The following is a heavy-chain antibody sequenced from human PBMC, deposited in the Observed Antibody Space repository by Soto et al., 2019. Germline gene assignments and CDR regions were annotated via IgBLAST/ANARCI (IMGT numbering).Heavy chain of an antibody. V-gene: IGHV3-23*01. D-gene: IGHD1-26*01. J-gene: IGHJ3*02. CDR1: GFTFSIYA. Sequence: GSLRLSCAASGFTFSIYAMSWVRQAPGKGLEWVSAISDSGGSTYYADSVKGRFTISRDNSKNTVYLQMNSLRAEDTAVYYCAKDLSGNYAIDAFDIWGQGTMVTVS. CDR3: AKDLSGNYAIDAFDI. CDR2: ISDSGGST.